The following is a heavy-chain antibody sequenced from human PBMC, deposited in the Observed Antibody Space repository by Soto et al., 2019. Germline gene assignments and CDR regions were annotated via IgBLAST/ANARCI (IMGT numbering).Heavy chain of an antibody. J-gene: IGHJ4*02. V-gene: IGHV3-9*01. CDR2: ISWNSGSL. CDR1: GFTFDDYA. CDR3: AKDISSSSGWTGLFDY. Sequence: EVQLVESGGGLVQPGRSLRLSCAASGFTFDDYAMHWVRQAPGKGLEWVSGISWNSGSLGYADSVKGRFTISRDNAKNSLYLQMNSLRAEDTALYYCAKDISSSSGWTGLFDYWGQGTLVTVSS. D-gene: IGHD6-19*01.